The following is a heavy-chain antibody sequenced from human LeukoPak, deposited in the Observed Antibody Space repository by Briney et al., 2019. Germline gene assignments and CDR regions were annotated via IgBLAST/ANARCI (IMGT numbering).Heavy chain of an antibody. Sequence: GGSLRLSCAASGVAFSNYGFHWVRQAPGKGLEWVAFIRFDGINKYYADSVKGRFTISRDNSKNTVYLQMNSLRTGGTAVYYCAKERTRVAGGWTWGQGSLVTDSS. V-gene: IGHV3-30*02. CDR3: AKERTRVAGGWT. CDR1: GVAFSNYG. CDR2: IRFDGINK. J-gene: IGHJ5*02. D-gene: IGHD6-19*01.